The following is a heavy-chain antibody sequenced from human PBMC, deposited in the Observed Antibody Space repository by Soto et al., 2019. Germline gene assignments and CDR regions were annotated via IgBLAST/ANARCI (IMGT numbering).Heavy chain of an antibody. V-gene: IGHV3-30*19. J-gene: IGHJ5*02. CDR2: SSYDGSNK. CDR3: ARWGTTGGFDL. D-gene: IGHD3-16*01. CDR1: GFRFKSFV. Sequence: QLVESGGGVVQPGTSLRLSCAASGFRFKSFVMHWVRQAPGKGLEWVAFSSYDGSNKDYGDSVKGRFTVSRDNSQNTLHLQMDFLRPEDTALYYCARWGTTGGFDLWGQGTLVSVSS.